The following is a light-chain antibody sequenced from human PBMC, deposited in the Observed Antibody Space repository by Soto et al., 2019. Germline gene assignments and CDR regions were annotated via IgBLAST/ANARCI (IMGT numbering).Light chain of an antibody. Sequence: QSVVTHPPSVSAAPGQKVTISCSGSSSNIGDNSVSWYQHLPGTAAKLLIYDNNKPPSGNHGRFTNFKSDTSATLGNTGHQTEEEADYYCGTWDSSLSVVVVGGGTKVTVL. CDR1: SSNIGDNS. V-gene: IGLV1-51*01. CDR2: DNN. J-gene: IGLJ2*01. CDR3: GTWDSSLSVVV.